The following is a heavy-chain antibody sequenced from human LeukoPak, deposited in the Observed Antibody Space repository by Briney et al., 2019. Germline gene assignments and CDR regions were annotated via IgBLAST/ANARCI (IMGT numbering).Heavy chain of an antibody. J-gene: IGHJ4*02. CDR1: GGSISSYY. CDR2: IYYSGST. CDR3: ASAAGGNFDY. V-gene: IGHV4-59*01. D-gene: IGHD6-25*01. Sequence: SETLSLTFTVSGGSISSYYWSWIRQPPGKGLEWIGYIYYSGSTNYNPSLKSRVTISVDTSKNQFSLKLSSVTAADTAVYYCASAAGGNFDYWGQGTLVTVSS.